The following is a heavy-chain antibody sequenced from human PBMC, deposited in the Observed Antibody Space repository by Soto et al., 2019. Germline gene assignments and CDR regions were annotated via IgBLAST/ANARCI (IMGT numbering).Heavy chain of an antibody. Sequence: GASVKVSCKASGYTFTSYAMHWVRQAPGQRLEWMGRINAGNGNTKYSQKFQGRVTITRDTSASTAYMELSSLRSEDTAVYYCARDQWERRHYGMDVWGQGTTVTVSS. CDR2: INAGNGNT. CDR3: ARDQWERRHYGMDV. D-gene: IGHD1-26*01. V-gene: IGHV1-3*01. J-gene: IGHJ6*02. CDR1: GYTFTSYA.